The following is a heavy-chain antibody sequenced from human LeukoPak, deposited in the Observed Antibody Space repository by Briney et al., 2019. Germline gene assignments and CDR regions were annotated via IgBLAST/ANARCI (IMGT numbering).Heavy chain of an antibody. Sequence: ASVKVSCKASGYTFTSYYMHWVRQAPGQGLEWMGWINPNSGGTNYAQKFQGRVTMTRDTSISTAYMELSSLRSEDTAVYYCARHSLPGTTPFDYWGQGTLFTVSS. CDR1: GYTFTSYY. CDR3: ARHSLPGTTPFDY. J-gene: IGHJ4*02. V-gene: IGHV1-2*02. D-gene: IGHD1-1*01. CDR2: INPNSGGT.